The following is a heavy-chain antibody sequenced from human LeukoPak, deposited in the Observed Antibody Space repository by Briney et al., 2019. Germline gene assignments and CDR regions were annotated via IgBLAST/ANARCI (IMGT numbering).Heavy chain of an antibody. D-gene: IGHD4-23*01. V-gene: IGHV4-39*07. CDR2: LFDSGNT. Sequence: SETLSLTCIVSGGSISSRSYYWDWIRQPPGKGLEWIGNLFDSGNTHYNPSLRSRLTMSVDTSKNQFSLKLTSVTAADTAVYYCAKEGNDYGANSIDYWGQGTLVTVSS. CDR3: AKEGNDYGANSIDY. J-gene: IGHJ4*02. CDR1: GGSISSRSYY.